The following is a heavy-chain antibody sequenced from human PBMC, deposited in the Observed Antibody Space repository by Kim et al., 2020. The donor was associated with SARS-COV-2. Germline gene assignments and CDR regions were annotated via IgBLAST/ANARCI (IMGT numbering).Heavy chain of an antibody. J-gene: IGHJ4*02. CDR3: AREKVAGKGDYFDY. Sequence: AVSVKSRITINPDTSKNQFSLQLNSVTPEDTAVYYCAREKVAGKGDYFDYWGQGTLVTVSS. D-gene: IGHD6-19*01. V-gene: IGHV6-1*01.